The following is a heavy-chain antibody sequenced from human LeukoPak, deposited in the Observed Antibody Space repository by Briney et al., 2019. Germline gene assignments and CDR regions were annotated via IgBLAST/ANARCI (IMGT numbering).Heavy chain of an antibody. D-gene: IGHD2-15*01. CDR1: GDSVPSNSAT. CDR2: TYYRSKWFS. V-gene: IGHV6-1*01. J-gene: IGHJ6*02. CDR3: ARARYCRGGSCYYGLDV. Sequence: SQTLSLTCAISGDSVPSNSATWNWLRQSPSRGLEWLGRTYYRSKWFSDYALAVKSRITINPDTPKNQFSLQLNSVTPEDTAVYYCARARYCRGGSCYYGLDVWGQGTTVAVSS.